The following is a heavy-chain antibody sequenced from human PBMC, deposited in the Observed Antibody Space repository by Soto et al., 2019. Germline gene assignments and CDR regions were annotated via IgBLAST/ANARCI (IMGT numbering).Heavy chain of an antibody. Sequence: QVQLQESGPGLVKPSETLSLTCTVSGGSVSSGSYYWSWIRQPPGKGLEWIGYIYYSGSTNYNPSXXSRVTISVAQXXNXFXXKLSSGTPAGTGVYYCARALRAYCCGDRYSAHLAHWGQGTLVTVFS. V-gene: IGHV4-61*01. CDR3: ARALRAYCCGDRYSAHLAH. CDR2: IYYSGST. J-gene: IGHJ4*02. D-gene: IGHD2-21*02. CDR1: GGSVSSGSYY.